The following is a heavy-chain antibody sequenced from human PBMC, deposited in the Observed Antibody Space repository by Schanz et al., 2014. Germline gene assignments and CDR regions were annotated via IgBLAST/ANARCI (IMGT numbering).Heavy chain of an antibody. CDR3: AKDSTHIDIVLVPTAIDY. CDR1: GFTFSSYA. V-gene: IGHV3-23*04. Sequence: EADLVESGGGLIQRGESLRLSCAASGFTFSSYAMSWVRQAPGKGLEWVSALSGSGGSTYYADSVKDRFTVSRDNSKNTLYLHMNTLRSEDTAVYYCAKDSTHIDIVLVPTAIDYWGQGTLVTVSS. D-gene: IGHD2-2*01. J-gene: IGHJ4*02. CDR2: LSGSGGST.